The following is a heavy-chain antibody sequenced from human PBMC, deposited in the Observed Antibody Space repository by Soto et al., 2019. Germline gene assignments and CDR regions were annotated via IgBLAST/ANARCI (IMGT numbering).Heavy chain of an antibody. CDR3: ANLAPMRHYYFGSDV. CDR2: IDPSDSYT. Sequence: GEYMKISCEGSGYRFNNYWITWVRQMPGKGLEWLARIDPSDSYTNYSPSFEGRVTVSVDKSTSTAYLQWSSLQASDTATYYCANLAPMRHYYFGSDVWRQGTPVTVSS. D-gene: IGHD3-16*01. J-gene: IGHJ6*02. CDR1: GYRFNNYW. V-gene: IGHV5-10-1*01.